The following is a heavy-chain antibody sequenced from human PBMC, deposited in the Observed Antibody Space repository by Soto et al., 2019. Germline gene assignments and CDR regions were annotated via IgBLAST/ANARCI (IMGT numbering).Heavy chain of an antibody. J-gene: IGHJ4*02. V-gene: IGHV5-51*01. Sequence: GESLKISCKGSGYSFTNYWIAWVRQMPGKGLEWTGISYPSDSDTRYLPSFQGQVTISADKSINTAYLHWRTLKAWETAMYYCVRAGVCLPPLPDYWGQGTLVTVSS. CDR2: SYPSDSDT. CDR3: VRAGVCLPPLPDY. D-gene: IGHD2-21*01. CDR1: GYSFTNYW.